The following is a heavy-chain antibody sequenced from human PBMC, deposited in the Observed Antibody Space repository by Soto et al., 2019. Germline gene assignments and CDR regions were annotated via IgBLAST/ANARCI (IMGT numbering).Heavy chain of an antibody. CDR3: ARPVVVAATENWFDP. CDR2: INHSGST. Sequence: SETLSLTCAVYGGSFSGYYWSWIRQPPGKGLEWIGEINHSGSTNYNPSLKSRVTISVDTSKNQFSLKLSSVTAADTAVYYCARPVVVAATENWFDPWGQGTLVTVSS. V-gene: IGHV4-34*01. D-gene: IGHD2-15*01. CDR1: GGSFSGYY. J-gene: IGHJ5*02.